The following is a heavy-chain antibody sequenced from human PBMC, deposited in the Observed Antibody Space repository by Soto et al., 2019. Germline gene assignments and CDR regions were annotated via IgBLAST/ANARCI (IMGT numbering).Heavy chain of an antibody. Sequence: PGGSLRLSCAASGFTLSSYAMHWVRQAPGKGLEWVAVISYDGSNKYYADSVKGRSTISRDNSKNTLYVQMNSLRAEDTAVYYCARGPSSLTRFDYWGQGTLVTVSS. CDR2: ISYDGSNK. CDR3: ARGPSSLTRFDY. J-gene: IGHJ4*02. CDR1: GFTLSSYA. D-gene: IGHD2-2*01. V-gene: IGHV3-30-3*01.